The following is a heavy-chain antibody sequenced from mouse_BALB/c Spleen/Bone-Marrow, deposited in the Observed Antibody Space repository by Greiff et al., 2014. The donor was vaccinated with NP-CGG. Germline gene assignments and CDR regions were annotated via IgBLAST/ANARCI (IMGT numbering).Heavy chain of an antibody. D-gene: IGHD2-4*01. CDR2: IYPGDGST. J-gene: IGHJ3*01. Sequence: VHLVESGPELVKPGASVKMSCKASGYTFTSYYIHWVKQRPGQGLEWIGWIYPGDGSTKYNEKFKGKTTLTADKSSSTVYVLLSSLTSEDSAIYFCARDDYGYWGQGTLVTVSA. CDR3: ARDDYGY. CDR1: GYTFTSYY. V-gene: IGHV1S56*01.